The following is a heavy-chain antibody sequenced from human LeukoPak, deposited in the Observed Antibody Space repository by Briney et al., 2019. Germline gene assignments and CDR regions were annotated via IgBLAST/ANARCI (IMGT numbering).Heavy chain of an antibody. V-gene: IGHV4-34*01. D-gene: IGHD5-24*01. J-gene: IGHJ6*02. CDR1: GGSFSGCY. CDR3: ARGRWRMDV. Sequence: SETLSLTCAVYGGSFSGCYWSWIRQPPGKGLEWIGEINHSGSTNYNPSLKSRVTISVDTSKNQFSLKLSSVTAADTAVYYCARGRWRMDVWGQGTTVTVSS. CDR2: INHSGST.